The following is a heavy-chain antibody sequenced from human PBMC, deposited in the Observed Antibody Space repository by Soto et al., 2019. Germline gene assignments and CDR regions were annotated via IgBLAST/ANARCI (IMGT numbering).Heavy chain of an antibody. V-gene: IGHV1-18*01. CDR3: ARSRRRDYYGSGSYYNVGDYYYGMDV. J-gene: IGHJ6*02. D-gene: IGHD3-10*01. Sequence: EASVKVSCKASGYTFTSYGISWVRQAPGQGLEWMGWISAYNGNTNYAQKLQGRVTMTTDTSTSTAYMELSSLRSEDTAVYYCARSRRRDYYGSGSYYNVGDYYYGMDVWGQGTTVTVSS. CDR1: GYTFTSYG. CDR2: ISAYNGNT.